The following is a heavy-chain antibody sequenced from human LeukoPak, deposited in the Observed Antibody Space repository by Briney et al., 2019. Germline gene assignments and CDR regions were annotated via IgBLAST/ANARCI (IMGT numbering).Heavy chain of an antibody. D-gene: IGHD3-16*01. CDR3: ARVWDYYYYMDV. J-gene: IGHJ6*03. CDR1: GFTFSSYS. V-gene: IGHV3-21*01. CDR2: ISSSSSYI. Sequence: PEGSLRLSCAASGFTFSSYSRNWVRQAPGKGLEWISSISSSSSYIYYADSVKGRFTISRDNAKNSLYLQMNSLRAEDTAVYYCARVWDYYYYMDVWGKGTTVTVSS.